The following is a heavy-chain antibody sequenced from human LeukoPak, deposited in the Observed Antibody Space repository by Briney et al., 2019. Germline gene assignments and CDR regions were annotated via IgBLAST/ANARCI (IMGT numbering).Heavy chain of an antibody. V-gene: IGHV3-74*01. D-gene: IGHD6-13*01. CDR1: GFTFSSNW. CDR3: VGGGIASAFDI. CDR2: IISNENSA. J-gene: IGHJ3*02. Sequence: GGSLRLSCAASGFTFSSNWMHWVRQAPGKGLVWVSRIISNENSATYADSVKGRFTISRDNAKNTLYLQMNSLRAEDTAVYYCVGGGIASAFDIWGRGTMVTVSS.